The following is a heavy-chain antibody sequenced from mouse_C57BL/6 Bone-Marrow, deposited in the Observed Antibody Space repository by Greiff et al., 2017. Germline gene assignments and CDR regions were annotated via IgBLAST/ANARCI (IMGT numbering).Heavy chain of an antibody. D-gene: IGHD2-5*01. Sequence: QVQLKEPGAELVKPGASVKMSCKASGYTFTSYWITWVKQRPGQGLEWIGDIYPGSGSTNYNEKFKSKATLTVDTSSSTAYMQLSSLTSEDSAVYYGAIAYYINYWYFDVWGTGTTVTVSS. J-gene: IGHJ1*03. CDR1: GYTFTSYW. CDR3: AIAYYINYWYFDV. V-gene: IGHV1-55*01. CDR2: IYPGSGST.